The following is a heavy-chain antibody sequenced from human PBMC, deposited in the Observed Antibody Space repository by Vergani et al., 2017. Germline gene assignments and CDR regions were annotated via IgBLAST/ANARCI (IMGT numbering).Heavy chain of an antibody. J-gene: IGHJ2*01. D-gene: IGHD2-21*02. Sequence: EVQLLESGGGLVQPGGSLRLPCAASGFTFSGFALSWVRQAPGKGLEWVSAISGSGGSTYYADSVKGRFTISRDNSKNTLYLQMNSLRAEDTAVYYCAKGWVTAILRYFDLWGRGTLVTVSS. CDR3: AKGWVTAILRYFDL. CDR2: ISGSGGST. CDR1: GFTFSGFA. V-gene: IGHV3-23*01.